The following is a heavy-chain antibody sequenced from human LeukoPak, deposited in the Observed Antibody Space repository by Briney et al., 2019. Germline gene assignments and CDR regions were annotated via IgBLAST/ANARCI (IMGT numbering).Heavy chain of an antibody. D-gene: IGHD6-19*01. CDR1: GYTFTSYA. J-gene: IGHJ4*02. CDR2: INAGNGNT. Sequence: GASVKVSCKASGYTFTSYAMHWVRQAPGQRLEWMGWINAGNGNTKYSQKFQGRVTITRDTYASTAYMELSSLRSEDTAVYYCARDRLAVAGTELDYWGQGTLVTVSS. CDR3: ARDRLAVAGTELDY. V-gene: IGHV1-3*01.